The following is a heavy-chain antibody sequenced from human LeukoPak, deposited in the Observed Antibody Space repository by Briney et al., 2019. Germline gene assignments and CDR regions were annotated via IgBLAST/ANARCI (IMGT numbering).Heavy chain of an antibody. D-gene: IGHD3-22*01. Sequence: GGSLRLSCAASGFTFSNVWMCWVRQAPGKGLEWVGRIQSKTDTGTTDYAAPVKGRFTISRDDSKNTLYLQLNSLKTEDTAVYYCTTVSYYDSSGYGYWGQGTRVTVSS. V-gene: IGHV3-15*01. CDR1: GFTFSNVW. CDR3: TTVSYYDSSGYGY. CDR2: IQSKTDTGTT. J-gene: IGHJ4*02.